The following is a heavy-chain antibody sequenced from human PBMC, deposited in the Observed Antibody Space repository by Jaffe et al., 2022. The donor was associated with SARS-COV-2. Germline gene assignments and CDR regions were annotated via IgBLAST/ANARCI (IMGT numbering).Heavy chain of an antibody. J-gene: IGHJ5*02. CDR2: INQSGTT. Sequence: QVQLQQGGAGLLKPSETLSLTCAVFGGSFNDYHWSWIRQPPGKGLEWIGEINQSGTTNYNPSLKSRVTISIDTFKNQFSLRLSAVTAADTAVYYCARVFPFGSGTYYTVYRMSYFDPWGQGTPVTVSS. D-gene: IGHD3-10*01. V-gene: IGHV4-34*01. CDR1: GGSFNDYH. CDR3: ARVFPFGSGTYYTVYRMSYFDP.